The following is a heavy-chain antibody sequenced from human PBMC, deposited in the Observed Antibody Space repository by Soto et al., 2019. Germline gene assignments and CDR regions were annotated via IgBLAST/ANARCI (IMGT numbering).Heavy chain of an antibody. V-gene: IGHV3-23*01. J-gene: IGHJ4*02. Sequence: GGSLRLSCAASGFTFSTQAMGWVRQAPGKGLEWVSVMSYSGDETYYADSVKGRFTISRDNSENTLYLQMSSLRADDTAIYYCAKDAAGTSGWYYFDHWGRGALVTVSS. CDR2: MSYSGDET. D-gene: IGHD6-19*01. CDR3: AKDAAGTSGWYYFDH. CDR1: GFTFSTQA.